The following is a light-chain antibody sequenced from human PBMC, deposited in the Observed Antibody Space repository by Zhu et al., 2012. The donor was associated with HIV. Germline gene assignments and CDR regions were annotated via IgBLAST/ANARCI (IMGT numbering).Light chain of an antibody. CDR2: AAS. J-gene: IGKJ1*01. V-gene: IGKV1-9*01. CDR1: EGIGTY. CDR3: QQYNTHST. Sequence: DAQLTQSPSLLSASVGDRVTITCRASEGIGTYVAWYQQKPGKAPNLLMYAASTLQPGVPSRFSGSGSATEFTLTISGLQPDDFATYYCQQYNTHSTFGQGPRW.